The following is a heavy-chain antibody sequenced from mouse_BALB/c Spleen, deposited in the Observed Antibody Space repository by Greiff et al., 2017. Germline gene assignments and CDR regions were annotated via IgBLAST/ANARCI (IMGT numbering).Heavy chain of an antibody. CDR2: IDPSDSYT. CDR3: ARFAYYGSSHAYFYV. Sequence: QVQLQQPGAELVKPGASVKLSCKASGYTFTSYWMHWVKQRPGQGLEWIGEIDPSDSYTNYNQKFKGKATLTVDKSSSTAYMQLSSLTSEDSAVYYCARFAYYGSSHAYFYVWGAGTTVTVSS. D-gene: IGHD1-1*01. CDR1: GYTFTSYW. J-gene: IGHJ1*01. V-gene: IGHV1-69*02.